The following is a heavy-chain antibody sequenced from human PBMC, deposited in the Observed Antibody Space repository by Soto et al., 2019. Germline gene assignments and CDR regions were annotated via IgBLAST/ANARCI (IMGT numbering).Heavy chain of an antibody. CDR2: VTGSGANT. J-gene: IGHJ4*02. V-gene: IGHV3-23*01. D-gene: IGHD1-26*01. CDR1: GFTFSRYA. Sequence: EVLLLESGGNLVQPGGSLSLSCAASGFTFSRYARAWVRQAPGKGLEWVSSVTGSGANTYYADSVMGRFTISRDNSKNTLYLNMNSLGAGVTALYYCAKESDHSGSYEDYFDYWGQGTLVTVSS. CDR3: AKESDHSGSYEDYFDY.